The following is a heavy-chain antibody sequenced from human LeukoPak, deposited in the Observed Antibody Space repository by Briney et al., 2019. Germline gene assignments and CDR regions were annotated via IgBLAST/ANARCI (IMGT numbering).Heavy chain of an antibody. CDR2: IYYSGGT. V-gene: IGHV4-59*08. CDR1: GGSISTYY. J-gene: IGHJ4*02. D-gene: IGHD3-22*01. CDR3: ARSPYDRSGYAYYFDY. Sequence: SETLSLTCTVSGGSISTYYWSWIRQPTGKGLEWIGYIYYSGGTNYNPSLKSRVTISVDTSKNQFSLKLSSVTAADTAVYYCARSPYDRSGYAYYFDYWGQGTLVTVSS.